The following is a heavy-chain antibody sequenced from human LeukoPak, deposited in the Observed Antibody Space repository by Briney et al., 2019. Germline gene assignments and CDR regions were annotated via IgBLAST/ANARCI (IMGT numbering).Heavy chain of an antibody. CDR3: ARRGLSVAGTSDY. CDR2: INHSGST. V-gene: IGHV4-34*01. D-gene: IGHD6-19*01. CDR1: GGSFSGYY. Sequence: PSETLSLTCAVYGGSFSGYYWSWIRQPPGKGLEWIGEINHSGSTNYNPSLKSRVTISVDTSKNQFSLKLSSVTAADTAVYYCARRGLSVAGTSDYWGQGTLVTVSS. J-gene: IGHJ4*02.